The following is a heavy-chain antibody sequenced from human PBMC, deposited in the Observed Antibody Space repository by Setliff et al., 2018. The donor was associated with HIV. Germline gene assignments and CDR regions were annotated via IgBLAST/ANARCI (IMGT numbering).Heavy chain of an antibody. D-gene: IGHD3-10*01. CDR2: IYPGDSDT. CDR3: ARPATYGTLDAFDI. J-gene: IGHJ3*02. CDR1: GYNFANSW. V-gene: IGHV5-51*01. Sequence: GESLKISCKVSGYNFANSWIGWVRQVPGEGLEWMGIIYPGDSDTRYSPSFQGQVTISADKSISTAYLQWSSLKASDTAMYYCARPATYGTLDAFDIWGQGTMVTVSS.